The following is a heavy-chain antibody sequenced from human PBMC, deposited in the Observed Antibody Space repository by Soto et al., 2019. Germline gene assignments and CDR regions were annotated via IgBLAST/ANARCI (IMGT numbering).Heavy chain of an antibody. CDR3: TRAAWFPYLSFY. CDR1: GFTFSRFE. V-gene: IGHV3-48*03. J-gene: IGHJ4*02. CDR2: ISSSGSTA. Sequence: GGSLRLSGAASGFTFSRFELHWVRQAPGKGLEWISYISSSGSTAYHASSVEGRFTISRDNANNSVYLQMDSLRAEDTALYYCTRAAWFPYLSFYWGQGALVTVSS. D-gene: IGHD3-10*01.